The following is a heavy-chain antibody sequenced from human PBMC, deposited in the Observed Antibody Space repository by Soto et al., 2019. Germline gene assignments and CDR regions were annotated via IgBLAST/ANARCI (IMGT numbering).Heavy chain of an antibody. CDR3: AKDAVTYNGEWDWFDP. CDR2: IAGGGADT. CDR1: GFTFSDYA. D-gene: IGHD3-10*01. J-gene: IGHJ5*02. V-gene: IGHV3-23*01. Sequence: DVQLLESGGGLVQPGGSLRPYCAASGFTFSDYAMSWVRQAPGKGLEWVSAIAGGGADTYYAASVKGRFTISRDNSKNTLYLQMNSLRAEDTAVYYCAKDAVTYNGEWDWFDPLGQGTLVTVSS.